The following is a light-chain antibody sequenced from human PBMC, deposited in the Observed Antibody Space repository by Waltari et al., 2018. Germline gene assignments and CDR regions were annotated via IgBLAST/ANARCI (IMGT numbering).Light chain of an antibody. CDR3: QQYDNLLWT. V-gene: IGKV1-33*01. CDR2: DAS. Sequence: DIQMTQSPSSLSASVGARTTITCQASQDISKYLNCYQQKPGKAPKLLIYDASNLETGVPSRFRGSGSGTDFTFTISSLQPEDIATYYCQQYDNLLWTFGQGTKVEIK. J-gene: IGKJ1*01. CDR1: QDISKY.